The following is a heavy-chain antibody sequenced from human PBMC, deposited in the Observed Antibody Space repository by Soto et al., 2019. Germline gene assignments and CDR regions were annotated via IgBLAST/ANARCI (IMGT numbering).Heavy chain of an antibody. V-gene: IGHV4-31*03. CDR1: GGSISSVGYY. D-gene: IGHD3-9*01. Sequence: QVQLQESGPGLVKPSQTLSLTCIVSGGSISSVGYYWSWIRQHPGKGLEWIGYIYYSGSTYYNPSLKSRVTISVDTSKNQFSLKLNSVTAADTAVYYCARDGGGLVINPHDAFDVWGQGTMVTVSS. J-gene: IGHJ3*01. CDR3: ARDGGGLVINPHDAFDV. CDR2: IYYSGST.